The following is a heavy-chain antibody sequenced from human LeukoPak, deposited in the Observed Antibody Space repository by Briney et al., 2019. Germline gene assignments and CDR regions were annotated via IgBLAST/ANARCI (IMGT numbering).Heavy chain of an antibody. J-gene: IGHJ4*02. V-gene: IGHV4-39*07. Sequence: MPSETLSLTCTVSGGSISSSSYYWGWIRQPPGKGLEWIGSIYYSGSTYYNPSLESRVTISVDTSKNQFSLKLSSVTAADTAVYYCARTKASDDDCYTLDYWGQGTLVTVSS. D-gene: IGHD2-2*02. CDR1: GGSISSSSYY. CDR3: ARTKASDDDCYTLDY. CDR2: IYYSGST.